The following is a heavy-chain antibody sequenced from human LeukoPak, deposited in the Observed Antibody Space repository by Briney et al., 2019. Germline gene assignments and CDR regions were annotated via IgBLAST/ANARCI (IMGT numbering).Heavy chain of an antibody. CDR2: IYYSGST. D-gene: IGHD6-19*01. CDR3: ARAPQQWLWYSFDY. J-gene: IGHJ4*02. V-gene: IGHV4-30-4*08. Sequence: SQTLSLTCTVPGGSISSGDYYWSWIRQPPGKGLEWIGYIYYSGSTYYNPSLKSRVTISVDTSKNQFSLKLSSVTAADTAVYYCARAPQQWLWYSFDYWGQGTLVTVSS. CDR1: GGSISSGDYY.